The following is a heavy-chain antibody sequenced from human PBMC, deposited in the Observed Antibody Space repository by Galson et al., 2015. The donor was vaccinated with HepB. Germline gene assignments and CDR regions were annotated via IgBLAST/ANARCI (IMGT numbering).Heavy chain of an antibody. Sequence: SVKVSCKASGYTFTSDGITWVRQAPGQGLEWMGWISVYSGYTNYAQKFQGRVTLTTDTSTSTAYMEVTNLRFDDTAVYYCATTYTSGPSLEAFESWGQGTMVTVSS. CDR2: ISVYSGYT. D-gene: IGHD3-22*01. CDR1: GYTFTSDG. J-gene: IGHJ3*02. V-gene: IGHV1-18*04. CDR3: ATTYTSGPSLEAFES.